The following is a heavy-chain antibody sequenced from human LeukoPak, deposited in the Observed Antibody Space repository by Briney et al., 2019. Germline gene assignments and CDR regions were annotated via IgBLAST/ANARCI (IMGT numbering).Heavy chain of an antibody. Sequence: GGSLSLSCASSAFIHSSYWMDWVRQGPGKGLVWVARINSDGTTTNYADSVKGRFTISRDNARNTLYLQMNSLTADDTAVYYCARRYYSGSPIGYCGQGTLVTVSS. CDR3: ARRYYSGSPIGY. CDR2: INSDGTTT. V-gene: IGHV3-74*01. D-gene: IGHD6-13*01. CDR1: AFIHSSYW. J-gene: IGHJ4*02.